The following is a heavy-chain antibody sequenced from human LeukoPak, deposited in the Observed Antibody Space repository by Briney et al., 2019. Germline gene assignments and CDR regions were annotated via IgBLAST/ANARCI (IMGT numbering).Heavy chain of an antibody. CDR2: ISSSSSYI. CDR3: ARGDHSSSWVHDAFDI. J-gene: IGHJ3*02. D-gene: IGHD6-13*01. CDR1: GFTFSSYS. Sequence: PGGSLRLSCAASGFTFSSYSMNWVRQAPGKGLEWVSSISSSSSYIYYADSVKGRFTISRDNAKNSLYLQMNSLRAEDTAVYYCARGDHSSSWVHDAFDIWGQGTMVTVSS. V-gene: IGHV3-21*01.